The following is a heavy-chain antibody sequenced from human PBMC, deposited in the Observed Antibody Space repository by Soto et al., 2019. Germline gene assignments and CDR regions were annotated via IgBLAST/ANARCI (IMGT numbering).Heavy chain of an antibody. CDR2: ISGSGGST. CDR1: GFTFSSYA. CDR3: ANGLWEVPAAMLHGVY. V-gene: IGHV3-23*01. D-gene: IGHD2-2*01. Sequence: EVQLLESGGGLVQPGGSLRLSCAASGFTFSSYAMSWVRQAPGKGLEWVSAISGSGGSTYYADSVKGRFTIARDNSKNTLYLQVNSLRAEDTAVYYCANGLWEVPAAMLHGVYWGQGTLVTVSS. J-gene: IGHJ4*02.